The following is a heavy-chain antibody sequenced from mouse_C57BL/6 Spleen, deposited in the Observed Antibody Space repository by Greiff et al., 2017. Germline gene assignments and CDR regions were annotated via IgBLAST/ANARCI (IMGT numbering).Heavy chain of an antibody. Sequence: VQRVESGAELMKPGASVKLSCKATGYTFTGYWIEWVKQRPGHGLEWIGEILPGSGSTNYNEKFKGKATFTADTSSNTAYMQLSSLTTEDSALYYCARNYGSSHWYFDVWGTGTTVTVSS. CDR1: GYTFTGYW. V-gene: IGHV1-9*01. CDR2: ILPGSGST. J-gene: IGHJ1*03. D-gene: IGHD1-1*01. CDR3: ARNYGSSHWYFDV.